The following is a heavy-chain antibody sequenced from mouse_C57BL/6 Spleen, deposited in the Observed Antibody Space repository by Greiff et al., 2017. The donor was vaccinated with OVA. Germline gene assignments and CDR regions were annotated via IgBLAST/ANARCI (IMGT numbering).Heavy chain of an antibody. CDR2: IDSNSGGT. Sequence: VQLQQPGAELVKPGASVKLSCKASGYTFTSYWMHWVKQRPGRGLEWIGRIDSNSGGTKYNEKFKSKATLTVDKHSCTAYMQLSSLTSEDAAVYYCARDYYGSSYGYCGQGTTLTVSS. CDR1: GYTFTSYW. J-gene: IGHJ2*01. CDR3: ARDYYGSSYGY. D-gene: IGHD1-1*01. V-gene: IGHV1-72*01.